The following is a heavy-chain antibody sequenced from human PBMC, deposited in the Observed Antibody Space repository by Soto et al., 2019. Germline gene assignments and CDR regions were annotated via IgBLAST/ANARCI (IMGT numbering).Heavy chain of an antibody. CDR1: GFTFSSYG. V-gene: IGHV3-30*18. CDR2: ISYDRSNK. Sequence: GPSLWLVWASSGFTFSSYGMHWVRQAPGKGLEWVAVISYDRSNKYYADSVKGRFTISXXXXXXTXYXQXXXLRAXDTAVDYCAKSDDSSGWSDFDYRAQRTMVPVSS. J-gene: IGHJ4*02. D-gene: IGHD6-19*01. CDR3: AKSDDSSGWSDFDY.